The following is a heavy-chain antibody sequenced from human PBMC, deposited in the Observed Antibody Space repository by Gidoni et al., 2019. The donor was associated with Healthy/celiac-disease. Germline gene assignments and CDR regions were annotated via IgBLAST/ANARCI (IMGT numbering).Heavy chain of an antibody. CDR2: MISSGSTI. D-gene: IGHD5-12*01. Sequence: QVQQVSSGGGLVKPGGSVRISRAASGCTFRDYYLSWIRQAPGQGLAWCSYMISSGSTICSAHSVTGRFTISRDLAQNSLSLQMPSLRAEDTAVYYCARFVATNYYYYGMDVWGQGPTVTVSS. J-gene: IGHJ6*02. V-gene: IGHV3-11*01. CDR3: ARFVATNYYYYGMDV. CDR1: GCTFRDYY.